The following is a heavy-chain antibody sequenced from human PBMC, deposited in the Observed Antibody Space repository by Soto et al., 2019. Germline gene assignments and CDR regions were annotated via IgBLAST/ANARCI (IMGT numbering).Heavy chain of an antibody. J-gene: IGHJ4*02. Sequence: PSETLSLTCAVYGGSFSGYYWSWIRQPPGEGLEWIGEINHSGSTNYNPSLKSRVTISVDTSKNQFSLKLGSVTAADTAVYYCARGKGKWLGAPIDYWGQGTLVTVSS. D-gene: IGHD6-19*01. CDR1: GGSFSGYY. V-gene: IGHV4-34*01. CDR2: INHSGST. CDR3: ARGKGKWLGAPIDY.